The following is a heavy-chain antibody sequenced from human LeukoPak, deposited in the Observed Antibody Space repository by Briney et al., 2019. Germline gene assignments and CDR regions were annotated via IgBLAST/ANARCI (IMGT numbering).Heavy chain of an antibody. D-gene: IGHD6-19*01. V-gene: IGHV1-2*02. Sequence: ASVKVSCKASGYTFTGYYMHWVRQAPGQELEWMGWINPNSGGTNYAQKFQGRVTMTRDTSISTAYMELSRLSSDDKAVYYCARDLKRGYSSGRYSWGTGSSNDYWGQGTLVTVSS. CDR3: ARDLKRGYSSGRYSWGTGSSNDY. CDR2: INPNSGGT. CDR1: GYTFTGYY. J-gene: IGHJ4*02.